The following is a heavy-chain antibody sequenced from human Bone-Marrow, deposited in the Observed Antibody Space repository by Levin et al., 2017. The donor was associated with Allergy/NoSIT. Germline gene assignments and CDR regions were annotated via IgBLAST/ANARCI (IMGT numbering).Heavy chain of an antibody. Sequence: KVSCKASGYSFPSYWIGWVRQRPGKGLEWMGIIYPGDSDTRYSPSFQGQVTISADKSISTAYLQWSSLKASDTAMYYCARQDPYCTSTSCSGKVFDYWGQGTLVTVSS. CDR1: GYSFPSYW. CDR2: IYPGDSDT. V-gene: IGHV5-51*01. CDR3: ARQDPYCTSTSCSGKVFDY. J-gene: IGHJ4*02. D-gene: IGHD2-2*01.